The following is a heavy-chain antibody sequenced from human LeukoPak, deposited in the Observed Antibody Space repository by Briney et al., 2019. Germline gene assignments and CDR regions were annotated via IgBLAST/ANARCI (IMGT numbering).Heavy chain of an antibody. CDR3: AKELRFGPSRPYY. CDR2: ISYDGSNK. J-gene: IGHJ4*02. V-gene: IGHV3-30*18. D-gene: IGHD3-10*01. CDR1: GFTFSSYG. Sequence: GGSLRLSCAASGFTFSSYGMHWVRQAPGKGLEWVAVISYDGSNKYYADSVKGRFTISRDNSKNTLYLQMNSLRAEATAVYYCAKELRFGPSRPYYWGQGTLVTVSS.